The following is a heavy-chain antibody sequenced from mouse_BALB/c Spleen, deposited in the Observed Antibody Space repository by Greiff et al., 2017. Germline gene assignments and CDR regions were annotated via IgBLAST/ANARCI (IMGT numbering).Heavy chain of an antibody. V-gene: IGHV5-6*01. CDR3: ARQRDTDAWFAY. CDR2: ISSGGSYT. Sequence: EVNLVESGGDLVKPGGSLKLSCAASGFTFSSYGMSRVRQTPDTRLEWVATISSGGSYTYYPDSVKGRFTISRDNAKNTLYLQMSSLKSEDTAMYYCARQRDTDAWFAYWGQGTLVTVSA. CDR1: GFTFSSYG. J-gene: IGHJ3*01.